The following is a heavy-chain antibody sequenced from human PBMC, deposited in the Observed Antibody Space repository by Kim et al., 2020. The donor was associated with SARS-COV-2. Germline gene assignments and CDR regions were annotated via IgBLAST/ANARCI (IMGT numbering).Heavy chain of an antibody. V-gene: IGHV3-30*01. Sequence: DSVKGRFTIARDNAKNTLYLQMNSLRAEDTAVYYCAREGSYDSSGYFVDYWGQGTLVTVSS. D-gene: IGHD3-22*01. CDR3: AREGSYDSSGYFVDY. J-gene: IGHJ4*02.